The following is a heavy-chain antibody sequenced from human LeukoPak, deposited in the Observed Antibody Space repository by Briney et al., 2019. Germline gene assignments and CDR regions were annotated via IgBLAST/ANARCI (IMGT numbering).Heavy chain of an antibody. CDR2: IYPGDSDT. CDR3: YGSGSYRGGYYFDS. CDR1: GYSFTSYW. Sequence: GESLKISCKGSGYSFTSYWIGWVRQMPGKGLDGMGIIYPGDSDTRYSPSFQGPVTISADKSISTAYLQWSSLKASDTAMYYCYGSGSYRGGYYFDSWGQGTLVTVSS. V-gene: IGHV5-51*01. J-gene: IGHJ4*02. D-gene: IGHD3-10*01.